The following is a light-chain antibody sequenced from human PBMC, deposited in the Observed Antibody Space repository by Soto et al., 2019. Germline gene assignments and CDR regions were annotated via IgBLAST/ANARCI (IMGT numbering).Light chain of an antibody. J-gene: IGLJ2*01. Sequence: QSALTQPASVSGSPGQSITISCTGTSSDVGGYKYVSWYQQHPGKAPKLMIYEVSNRPSGVSNRFSGSKTGNTASLSISGLQAEDEADYYCGSYTSKSTFVFGGGTKLTVL. V-gene: IGLV2-14*01. CDR1: SSDVGGYKY. CDR3: GSYTSKSTFV. CDR2: EVS.